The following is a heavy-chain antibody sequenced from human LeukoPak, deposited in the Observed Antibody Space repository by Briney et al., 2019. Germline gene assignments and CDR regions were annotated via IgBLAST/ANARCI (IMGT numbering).Heavy chain of an antibody. CDR3: AREVDYYDTSDYFPLGY. D-gene: IGHD3-22*01. CDR1: GYSISSGYY. V-gene: IGHV4-38-2*02. CDR2: IYHSGST. Sequence: SETLSLTCTVSGYSISSGYYWGWIRQPPGKGLEWIGSIYHSGSTYYNPSLKSRVTISVDTSKNQFSLKLSSVTAADTAVYYCAREVDYYDTSDYFPLGYWGQGTLVTVSS. J-gene: IGHJ4*02.